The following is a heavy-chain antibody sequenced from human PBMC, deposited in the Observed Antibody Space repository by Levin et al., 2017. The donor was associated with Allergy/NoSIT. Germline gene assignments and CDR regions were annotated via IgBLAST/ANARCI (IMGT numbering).Heavy chain of an antibody. J-gene: IGHJ3*02. CDR3: AMYSSSLAFDI. CDR1: GGTFSSYT. CDR2: IIPILGIA. V-gene: IGHV1-69*02. D-gene: IGHD6-6*01. Sequence: VASVKVSCKASGGTFSSYTISWVRQAPGQGLEWMGRIIPILGIANYAQKFQGRVTITADKSTSTAYMELSSLRSEDTAVYYCAMYSSSLAFDIWGQGTMVTVSS.